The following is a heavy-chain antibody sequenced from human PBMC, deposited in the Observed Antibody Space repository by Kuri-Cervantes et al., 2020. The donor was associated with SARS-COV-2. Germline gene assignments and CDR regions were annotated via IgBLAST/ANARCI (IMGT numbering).Heavy chain of an antibody. V-gene: IGHV3-21*01. J-gene: IGHJ3*02. CDR1: GFTFSSYS. CDR2: ISSSSSYI. Sequence: ETLSLTCAASGFTFSSYSMNWVRQAPGKGLEWVSSISSSSSYIYYADSVKGRFTISRDNAKNSLYLQMNSLRAEDTAVYYRARARARDGIIDAFDIWGQGTMVTVSS. D-gene: IGHD1-14*01. CDR3: ARARARDGIIDAFDI.